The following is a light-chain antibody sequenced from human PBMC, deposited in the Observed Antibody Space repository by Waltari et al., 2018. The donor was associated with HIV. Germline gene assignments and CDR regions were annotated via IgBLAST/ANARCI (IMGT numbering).Light chain of an antibody. CDR1: SSIIAYNY. CDR3: GTWDATLNTYV. Sequence: QSVLTQSPSVSAAPGQTVTIPCSGSSSIIAYNYVSWYQQLPGTVPKVLIYDSNKRSSGIPDRFSGSKSDTSATLGITGLQTGDEADYYCGTWDATLNTYVFGSGTKVTVL. CDR2: DSN. J-gene: IGLJ1*01. V-gene: IGLV1-51*01.